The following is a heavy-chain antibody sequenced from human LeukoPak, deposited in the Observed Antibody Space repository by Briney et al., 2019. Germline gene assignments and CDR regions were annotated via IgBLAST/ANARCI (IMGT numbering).Heavy chain of an antibody. CDR2: IIPIFGTA. J-gene: IGHJ5*02. D-gene: IGHD3-3*01. V-gene: IGHV1-69*13. Sequence: SVKVSCKASGGTFSSYAISWARQAPGQGLEWLGGIIPIFGTANYAQKFQGRVTITADESTSTAYMELSSLRSEDTAVYYCAGHDFWSGSWFDPWGQGTLVTVSS. CDR1: GGTFSSYA. CDR3: AGHDFWSGSWFDP.